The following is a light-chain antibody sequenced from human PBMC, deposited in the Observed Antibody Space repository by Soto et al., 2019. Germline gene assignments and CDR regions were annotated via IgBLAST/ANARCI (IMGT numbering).Light chain of an antibody. Sequence: IMLNQSPSAVSAAVRDRVTIPCRASQTIXNWMVWYQEKPGKAPKLLIYXASNLESGVPSRFSGSGYATEFIITISGLQPYKVETYHCHPYGVVWPFAQGTKVDIK. CDR3: HPYGVVWP. V-gene: IGKV1-5*01. J-gene: IGKJ1*01. CDR2: XAS. CDR1: QTIXNW.